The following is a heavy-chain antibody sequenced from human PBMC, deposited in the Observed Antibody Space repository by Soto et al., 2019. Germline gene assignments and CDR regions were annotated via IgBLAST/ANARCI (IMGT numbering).Heavy chain of an antibody. CDR3: ARDVGVVITPRNYD. Sequence: QVQLVQSGAEVKKPGASVKVSCKAPGYTFTSYGIRWVRQAPGQGLEWMGWISAYNGNTNYAQKLQGRVTMTTDTGTTTAYMELRSLSSDDTAVNYCARDVGVVITPRNYDWCQGTLVTFAA. CDR2: ISAYNGNT. CDR1: GYTFTSYG. J-gene: IGHJ4*02. D-gene: IGHD3-3*01. V-gene: IGHV1-18*04.